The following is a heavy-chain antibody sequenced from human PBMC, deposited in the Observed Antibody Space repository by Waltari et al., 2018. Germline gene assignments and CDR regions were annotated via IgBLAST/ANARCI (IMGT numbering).Heavy chain of an antibody. V-gene: IGHV3-21*01. CDR3: ARDLIEPAAIGNYYYGMDV. D-gene: IGHD2-2*01. CDR1: GFSFRSYN. CDR2: ITTSSTYM. Sequence: EVQLVESGGGLVRPGGSLRLSCVASGFSFRSYNMNWVRQAPGKGVESVSYITTSSTYMYYVDSLKGRFTISRDDAKNSLFLQMNSLRAEDTAVYYCARDLIEPAAIGNYYYGMDVWGQGTTVTVSS. J-gene: IGHJ6*02.